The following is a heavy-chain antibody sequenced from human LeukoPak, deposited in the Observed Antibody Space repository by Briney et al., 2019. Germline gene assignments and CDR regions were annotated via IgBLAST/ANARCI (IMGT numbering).Heavy chain of an antibody. Sequence: ASVRVSCKVSGYTFTDYDINWVRQATGQGLEWMGWMNPSRGNTGYAQKFQDRFTITRDTSISTIYMELRSLRSEDTAVYFCARGRVTMFGPVGWYFDFWGRGTSLTVSS. CDR3: ARGRVTMFGPVGWYFDF. V-gene: IGHV1-8*02. J-gene: IGHJ2*01. CDR1: GYTFTDYD. CDR2: MNPSRGNT. D-gene: IGHD3-3*01.